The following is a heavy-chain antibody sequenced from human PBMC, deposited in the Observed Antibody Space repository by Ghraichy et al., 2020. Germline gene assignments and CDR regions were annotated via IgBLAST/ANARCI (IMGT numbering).Heavy chain of an antibody. J-gene: IGHJ3*02. CDR2: IYYSGST. CDR3: ATRGDIVVVPAAADAFDI. CDR1: GGSISSGDYY. V-gene: IGHV4-30-4*01. Sequence: SETLSLTCTVSGGSISSGDYYWSWIRQPPGKGLEWIGYIYYSGSTYYNPSLKSRVTISVDTSKNQFSLKLSSVTAADTAVYYCATRGDIVVVPAAADAFDIWGQGTMVTVSS. D-gene: IGHD2-2*01.